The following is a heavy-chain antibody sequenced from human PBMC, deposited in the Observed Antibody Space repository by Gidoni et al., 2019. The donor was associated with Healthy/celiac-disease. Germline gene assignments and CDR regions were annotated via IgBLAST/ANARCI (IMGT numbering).Heavy chain of an antibody. CDR3: ARLIGGYDVDQLMWLKD. J-gene: IGHJ4*02. CDR1: GYSFTSYW. CDR2: IDPSDSYT. D-gene: IGHD5-12*01. V-gene: IGHV5-10-1*03. Sequence: EVQLVQSGAAVKKPGESLRISCKGSGYSFTSYWISWVLQMPGKGLEWMGRIDPSDSYTNYSPSFQGHVTISADKSISTAYLQWSSLKASDTAMYYCARLIGGYDVDQLMWLKDWGQGTLVTVSS.